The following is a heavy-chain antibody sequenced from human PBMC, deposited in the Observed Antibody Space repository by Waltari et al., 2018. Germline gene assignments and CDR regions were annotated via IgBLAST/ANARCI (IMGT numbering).Heavy chain of an antibody. CDR2: ITNSGSGM. CDR1: GFTFATYG. V-gene: IGHV3-48*01. CDR3: ARRFDS. J-gene: IGHJ4*02. Sequence: EVQLVESGGGLVQPGGSLRPSGAASGFTFATYGMNWVRQAPGKGLEWVSYITNSGSGMYYADSVRGRFTISRDNAKNSLYLQMNSLRAEDTAVYYCARRFDSWGQGTLVTVSS.